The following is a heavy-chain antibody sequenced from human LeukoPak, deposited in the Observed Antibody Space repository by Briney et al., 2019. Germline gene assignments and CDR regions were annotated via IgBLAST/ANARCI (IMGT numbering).Heavy chain of an antibody. CDR3: ARAKRRDGYNFQAYYYYYMDV. D-gene: IGHD5-24*01. V-gene: IGHV4-61*02. J-gene: IGHJ6*03. CDR2: IYTSGST. CDR1: GGSISSGSYY. Sequence: SETLSLTCTVSGGSISSGSYYWSWIRQPAGKGLEWIGRIYTSGSTNYNPSLKSRVTISVDTSKNQFSLKLSSVTAADTAVYYCARAKRRDGYNFQAYYYYYMDVWGKGTTVTISS.